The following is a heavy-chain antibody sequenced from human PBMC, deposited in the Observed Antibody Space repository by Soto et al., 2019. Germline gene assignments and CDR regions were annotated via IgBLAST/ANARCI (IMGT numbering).Heavy chain of an antibody. Sequence: GASVKVSCKASGYTFTSYDINWVRQATGQGLEWMGWLNPNSGNTGYAQKFQGRVTMTRNTSISTAYMELSSLRSEDTAVYYCARSAPTLWFGELFGSDAFDIWG. D-gene: IGHD3-10*01. J-gene: IGHJ3*02. CDR1: GYTFTSYD. V-gene: IGHV1-8*01. CDR2: LNPNSGNT. CDR3: ARSAPTLWFGELFGSDAFDI.